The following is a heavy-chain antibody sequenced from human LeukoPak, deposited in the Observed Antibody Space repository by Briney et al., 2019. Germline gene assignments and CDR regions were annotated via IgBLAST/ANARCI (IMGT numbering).Heavy chain of an antibody. CDR3: ARDSEGSGSYYDY. D-gene: IGHD3-10*01. CDR1: GFTFSSYA. Sequence: GGSLRLSCAASGFTFSSYAMSWVRQAPGKGLEWVANIKQDGSEKNYVDSVKGRFTISRDNAKKSLHLQMNSLRAEDTAVYYCARDSEGSGSYYDYWGQGTLVTVSS. J-gene: IGHJ4*02. V-gene: IGHV3-7*01. CDR2: IKQDGSEK.